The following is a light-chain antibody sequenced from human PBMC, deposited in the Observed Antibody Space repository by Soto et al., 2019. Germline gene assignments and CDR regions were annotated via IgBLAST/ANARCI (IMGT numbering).Light chain of an antibody. CDR2: LGV. V-gene: IGKV2-28*01. CDR3: MQGLQPPPT. J-gene: IGKJ1*01. Sequence: EIVMTQSPLSLPVTPGESASISCRSSQSLLHSNGYNYLDWYLQKPGQSPQLLIYLGVDRASGVTDRVSGSGSGTDFTLKISRVEAEAVGVYYCMQGLQPPPTFGQGTKVEVK. CDR1: QSLLHSNGYNY.